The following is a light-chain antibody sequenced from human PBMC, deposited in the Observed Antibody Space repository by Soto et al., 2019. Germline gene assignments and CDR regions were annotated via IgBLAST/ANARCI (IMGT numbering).Light chain of an antibody. Sequence: DIVMTQSPDSLAVSLGERATINCKSSQSVLYSSNNTNYLAWYQQKPGQPPKLLIYWASTRESGVPDRFSGSGSGTDFTLTISSLQAEDVAVYYCQQYYSTPRTFGQGHKVQIK. CDR2: WAS. V-gene: IGKV4-1*01. CDR1: QSVLYSSNNTNY. CDR3: QQYYSTPRT. J-gene: IGKJ1*01.